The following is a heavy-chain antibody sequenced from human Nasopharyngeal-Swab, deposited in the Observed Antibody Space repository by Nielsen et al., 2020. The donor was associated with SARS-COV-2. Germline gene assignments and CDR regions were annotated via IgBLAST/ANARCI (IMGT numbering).Heavy chain of an antibody. J-gene: IGHJ4*02. Sequence: SETLSLTCTVSGGSILSSTYYWGWIRQPPGKGLEWIGRIYYSGATYYNPPLKNRLTMSVDMSKNQFPLKLSSVTAADTAVYYCARTVDTAMVYYFDYWGQGTLVTVSS. CDR2: IYYSGAT. D-gene: IGHD5-18*01. V-gene: IGHV4-39*06. CDR1: GGSILSSTYY. CDR3: ARTVDTAMVYYFDY.